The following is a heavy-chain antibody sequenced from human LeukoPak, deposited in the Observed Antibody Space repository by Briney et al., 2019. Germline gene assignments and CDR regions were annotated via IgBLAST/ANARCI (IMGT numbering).Heavy chain of an antibody. Sequence: GGSLRLSCAASGFTFSTYAMHWVRQPPGKGLVWVSRIKNDGSTTTYADSVKGRFTVSRDNAKNTLYLQMNSLRAEDTAVYYCARVTAVAGTSVGVDAWGQGILVTVS. CDR3: ARVTAVAGTSVGVDA. CDR2: IKNDGSTT. CDR1: GFTFSTYA. J-gene: IGHJ4*02. V-gene: IGHV3-74*01. D-gene: IGHD6-19*01.